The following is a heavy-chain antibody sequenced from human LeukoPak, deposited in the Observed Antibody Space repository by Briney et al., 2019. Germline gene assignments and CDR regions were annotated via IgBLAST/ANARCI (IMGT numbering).Heavy chain of an antibody. D-gene: IGHD5-24*01. CDR3: ARVSITGYYYYLDV. J-gene: IGHJ6*03. Sequence: GGSLRLSCAASGFAFNTNYMSWVRQAPGKGLEWVSVIYSGERTYYADSVMGRFTISRDSSRNTLYLQMNSLRAEDTAVYYCARVSITGYYYYLDVWGKGTTVTVSS. CDR1: GFAFNTNY. CDR2: IYSGERT. V-gene: IGHV3-66*01.